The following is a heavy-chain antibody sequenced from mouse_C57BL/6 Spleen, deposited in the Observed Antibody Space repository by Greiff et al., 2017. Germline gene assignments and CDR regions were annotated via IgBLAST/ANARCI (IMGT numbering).Heavy chain of an antibody. CDR2: ISSGGSST. CDR1: GFTFSSYG. Sequence: EVKVEESGGDLVKPGGTLSLSCAASGFTFSSYGMSWVRQTPDKRLEWVATISSGGSSTYYPDSVSGRFIISRDNAKNTLYLQMSSLKSEDTAMYYCARDGSSTGGFAYWGQGTLVTVSA. CDR3: ARDGSSTGGFAY. J-gene: IGHJ3*01. D-gene: IGHD1-1*01. V-gene: IGHV5-6*02.